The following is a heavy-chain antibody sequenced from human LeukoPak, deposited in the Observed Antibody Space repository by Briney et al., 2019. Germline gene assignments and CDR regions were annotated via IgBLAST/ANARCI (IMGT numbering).Heavy chain of an antibody. CDR2: IDYSGST. Sequence: SETLSLTCTVAGGSISSYYWSWIRQPPGEGLEWMGYIDYSGSTNYHPSLKRRVTISVDTSKNQFSLKLSSVTAAETAVYYCARSCRILDIVATIRARLGGNGFDIWGQGTMVTVSS. D-gene: IGHD5-12*01. CDR1: GGSISSYY. J-gene: IGHJ3*02. CDR3: ARSCRILDIVATIRARLGGNGFDI. V-gene: IGHV4-59*01.